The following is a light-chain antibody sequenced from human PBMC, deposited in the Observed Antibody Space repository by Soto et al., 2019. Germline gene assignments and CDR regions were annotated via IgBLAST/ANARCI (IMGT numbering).Light chain of an antibody. CDR1: QSVSTKY. V-gene: IGKV3D-20*02. Sequence: TPSRESLYISPGDRSTLSCRASQSVSTKYLAWYQQKPGQAPRLLIYDASSRAAGIPDRFNGSGSGTDFTLTISSLQPEDSATYSSMQNSHLPLTFAGGTKVDIK. J-gene: IGKJ4*01. CDR2: DAS. CDR3: MQNSHLPLT.